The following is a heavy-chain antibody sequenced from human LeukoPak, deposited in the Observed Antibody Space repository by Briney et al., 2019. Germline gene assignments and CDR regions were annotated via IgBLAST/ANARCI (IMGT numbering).Heavy chain of an antibody. Sequence: SETLSLTCTVSGYSISSGNYWDWIRQPPGKGLEWIGSIYHSGSTYYNPSLKSRVTISVDTSKNQFSLKLSSVTAADMAVYFCATLVSTRYYFDYWGQGTLVTVSS. D-gene: IGHD5/OR15-5a*01. J-gene: IGHJ4*02. V-gene: IGHV4-38-2*02. CDR1: GYSISSGNY. CDR3: ATLVSTRYYFDY. CDR2: IYHSGST.